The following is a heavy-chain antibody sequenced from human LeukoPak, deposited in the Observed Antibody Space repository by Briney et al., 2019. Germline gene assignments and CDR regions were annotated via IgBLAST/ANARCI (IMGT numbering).Heavy chain of an antibody. CDR2: ISGSGGST. CDR3: ARGGLEYYDFWSGRDAFDI. D-gene: IGHD3-3*01. V-gene: IGHV3-23*01. J-gene: IGHJ3*02. Sequence: PGGSLRLSCAASGFTFSSYAMSWVRQAPGKGLEWVSAISGSGGSTYYADSVKGRFTISRDNSKNTLYLQMNSLRAEDTAVYYCARGGLEYYDFWSGRDAFDIWGQGTMVTVSS. CDR1: GFTFSSYA.